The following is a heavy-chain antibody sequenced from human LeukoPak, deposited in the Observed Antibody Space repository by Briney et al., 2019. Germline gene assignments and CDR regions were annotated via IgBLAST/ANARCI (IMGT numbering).Heavy chain of an antibody. Sequence: GWALKLSCAASGFTFSDYYMSWIRQAPGNGLEWVSYISSSSSYTNYADSVKGRFTISRDNAKNSLYLQMNSLRADDTAVYYCARSGSHDYWGQGTLVTVPS. V-gene: IGHV3-11*03. CDR2: ISSSSSYT. CDR3: ARSGSHDY. D-gene: IGHD1-26*01. CDR1: GFTFSDYY. J-gene: IGHJ4*02.